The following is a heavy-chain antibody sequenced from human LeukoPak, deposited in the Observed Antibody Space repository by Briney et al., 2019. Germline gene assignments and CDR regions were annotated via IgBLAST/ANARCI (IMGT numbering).Heavy chain of an antibody. CDR3: AKVHNSGSFPELDY. V-gene: IGHV3-33*06. J-gene: IGHJ4*02. CDR2: IWYDGSNK. Sequence: PGGSLTLSCAASGFTFSRYGMHWVRPAPGKGLEWVAVIWYDGSNKYSADSVKGRSTIPRDNSKNTLCLQMNSLRAEDTAVYYCAKVHNSGSFPELDYWGQGTLVTVSS. CDR1: GFTFSRYG. D-gene: IGHD1-26*01.